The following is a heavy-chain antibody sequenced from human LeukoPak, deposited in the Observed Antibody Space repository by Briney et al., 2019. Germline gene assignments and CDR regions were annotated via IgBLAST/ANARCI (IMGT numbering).Heavy chain of an antibody. D-gene: IGHD3-9*01. CDR3: ARVVLRYFDWSHYYMDV. CDR1: GGTFSSYA. CDR2: IIPIFGTA. V-gene: IGHV1-69*13. J-gene: IGHJ6*03. Sequence: ASVKVSCKASGGTFSSYAISWVRQAPGQGLEWMGGIIPIFGTANYAQKFQGRVTITADESTSTAYMELSSLRSEDTAVYYCARVVLRYFDWSHYYMDVWGKGTRSPSP.